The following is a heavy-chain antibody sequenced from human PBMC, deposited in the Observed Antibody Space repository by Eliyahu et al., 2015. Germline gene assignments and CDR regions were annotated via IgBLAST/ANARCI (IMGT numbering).Heavy chain of an antibody. CDR1: GYSFTNYA. J-gene: IGHJ4*02. D-gene: IGHD2/OR15-2a*01. CDR3: AKARGIYDDDPFDY. CDR2: INAGNGNT. V-gene: IGHV1-3*01. Sequence: QVHLVQSGAEVKKPGASVKVSCKASGYSFTNYAIHWVRQAPGQRLEWMGWINAGNGNTKYSQNFQGRVIITRDTSASTAYMELSSLRSEDTAVYYCAKARGIYDDDPFDYWGQGTLVTVSS.